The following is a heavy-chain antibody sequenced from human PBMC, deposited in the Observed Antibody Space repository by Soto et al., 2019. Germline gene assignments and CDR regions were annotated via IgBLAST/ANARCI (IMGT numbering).Heavy chain of an antibody. CDR3: AKDGSLLWFGGSDY. V-gene: IGHV3-23*01. Sequence: GGSLRLSCAASGFTFSSYAMSWVRQAPGKGLEWVSAISGSGGSTYYADSVKGRFTISRDNSKNTLYLQMNSLRAEDTAVYYCAKDGSLLWFGGSDYCGKGTTVTVSS. J-gene: IGHJ6*04. CDR2: ISGSGGST. D-gene: IGHD3-10*01. CDR1: GFTFSSYA.